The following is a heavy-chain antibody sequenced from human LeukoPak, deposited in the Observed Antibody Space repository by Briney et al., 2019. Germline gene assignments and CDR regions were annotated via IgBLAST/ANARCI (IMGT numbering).Heavy chain of an antibody. J-gene: IGHJ4*02. CDR1: GGFISSNSYY. CDR3: ARAVGTSRNFFDY. CDR2: IYYSGST. V-gene: IGHV4-39*07. D-gene: IGHD4-23*01. Sequence: PSETLSLTCTVSGGFISSNSYYWGWIRQPPGKGLEWIGSIYYSGSTYYNPSLKSRVTISVDTSKNQFSLNLSSVTAADTAMYYCARAVGTSRNFFDYWGQGTLVTVSS.